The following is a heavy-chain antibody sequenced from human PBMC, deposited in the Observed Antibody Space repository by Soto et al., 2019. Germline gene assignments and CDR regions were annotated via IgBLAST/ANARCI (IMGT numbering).Heavy chain of an antibody. CDR2: ISYDGSNK. D-gene: IGHD6-13*01. Sequence: GGSLRLSCAASGFTFSSYAMHWVRQAPGKGLEWVAVISYDGSNKHYADSVKGRFTISRDNSKNTLYLQMNSLRAEDTAVYYCARSGYKGSSSWYGYGMDVWGQGTTVTVSS. CDR3: ARSGYKGSSSWYGYGMDV. V-gene: IGHV3-30-3*01. CDR1: GFTFSSYA. J-gene: IGHJ6*02.